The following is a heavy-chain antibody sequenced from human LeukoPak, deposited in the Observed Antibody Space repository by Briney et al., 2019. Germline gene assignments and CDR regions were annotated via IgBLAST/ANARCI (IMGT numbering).Heavy chain of an antibody. V-gene: IGHV1-46*01. D-gene: IGHD3-22*01. J-gene: IGHJ4*02. Sequence: GASVKVSCKASGYTFTSYYMHWVRQAPGQGLEWMGIINPSGGSTSYAQKFQGRVTMTRDMSTSTVYMELSSLRSEDTAVYCCARESIRDSSGSIFDYWGQGTLVTVSS. CDR1: GYTFTSYY. CDR3: ARESIRDSSGSIFDY. CDR2: INPSGGST.